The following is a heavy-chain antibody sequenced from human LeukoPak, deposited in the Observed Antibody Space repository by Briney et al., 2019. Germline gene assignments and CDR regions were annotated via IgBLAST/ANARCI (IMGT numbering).Heavy chain of an antibody. CDR1: GYSISSGYY. CDR2: IYYSGST. D-gene: IGHD3-10*01. Sequence: PSETLSLTCTVSGYSISSGYYWGWIRQPPGKGLEWIGSIYYSGSTYYNPSLKSRVTISVDTSKNQFSLKLSSVTAADTAVYYCARDEARGGFDPWGQGTLVTVSS. CDR3: ARDEARGGFDP. V-gene: IGHV4-38-2*02. J-gene: IGHJ5*02.